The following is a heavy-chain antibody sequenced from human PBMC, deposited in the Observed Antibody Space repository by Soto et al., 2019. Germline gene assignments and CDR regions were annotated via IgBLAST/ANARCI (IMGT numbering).Heavy chain of an antibody. CDR3: ARALSYNNYAMDV. CDR2: TYYRSVWLY. J-gene: IGHJ6*02. CDR1: GDSVSSNTAA. V-gene: IGHV6-1*01. D-gene: IGHD3-16*02. Sequence: KQSQTLSLTCAISGDSVSSNTAAWNWIRQSPSKGLEWLGRTYYRSVWLYDSAVSVKSRITINSDTSKNQLSLQLNSVTPEDTALYYCARALSYNNYAMDVWGQGTTVTVSS.